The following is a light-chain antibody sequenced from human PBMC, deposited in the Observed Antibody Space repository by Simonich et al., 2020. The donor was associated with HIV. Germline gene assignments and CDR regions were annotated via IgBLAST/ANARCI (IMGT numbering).Light chain of an antibody. CDR3: SSYTSTSTRV. CDR2: DVS. CDR1: RSDVGGYNY. J-gene: IGLJ3*02. V-gene: IGLV2-14*03. Sequence: QSALTQPASVSGSPGQSITISCPGTRSDVGGYNYVSWYQKHPGKAPKLMIYDVSNRPSGVSNRFSGSKSGNTASLTISGLQAEDEADYYCSSYTSTSTRVFGGGTKLTVL.